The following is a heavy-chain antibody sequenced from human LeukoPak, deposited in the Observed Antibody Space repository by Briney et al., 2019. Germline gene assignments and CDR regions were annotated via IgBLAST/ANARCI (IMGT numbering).Heavy chain of an antibody. CDR1: GGSISSGGYS. J-gene: IGHJ4*02. Sequence: SETLSLTCAVSGGSISSGGYSWSWIRQPPGKGLEWIGYIYHSGSTNYNPSLKSRVTISVDTSKNQFSLKLSSVTAADTAVYYCARAGYCSSTSCSDFDYWGQGTLVTVSS. CDR2: IYHSGST. D-gene: IGHD2-2*01. V-gene: IGHV4-30-2*01. CDR3: ARAGYCSSTSCSDFDY.